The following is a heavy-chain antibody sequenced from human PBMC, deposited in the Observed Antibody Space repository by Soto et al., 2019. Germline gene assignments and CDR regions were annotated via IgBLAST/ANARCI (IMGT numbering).Heavy chain of an antibody. Sequence: PSETLSLTCTVSGGSMSSYYWTWLRQSPGRGLEWIGYISYSGSTYYNPSLKSRVTISADTSKNLFSLRMNSMIAADTAVYYCARADPDASVGYWGQGTLVTVSS. CDR1: GGSMSSYY. CDR3: ARADPDASVGY. D-gene: IGHD2-15*01. CDR2: ISYSGST. V-gene: IGHV4-59*01. J-gene: IGHJ4*02.